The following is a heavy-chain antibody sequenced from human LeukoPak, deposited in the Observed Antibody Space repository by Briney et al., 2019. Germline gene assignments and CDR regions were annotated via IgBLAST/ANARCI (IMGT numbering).Heavy chain of an antibody. CDR2: IKEDGSEK. V-gene: IGHV3-7*03. Sequence: GGSLKLSCAASGFSFSGYWMTWVRQAPGKGLEWVANIKEDGSEKYYADFVKGRFTISRDNAKNSLDLQMNSLRAEDTAVYYCARRGSTDYWGQGTLVTVSS. CDR3: ARRGSTDY. D-gene: IGHD2/OR15-2a*01. J-gene: IGHJ4*02. CDR1: GFSFSGYW.